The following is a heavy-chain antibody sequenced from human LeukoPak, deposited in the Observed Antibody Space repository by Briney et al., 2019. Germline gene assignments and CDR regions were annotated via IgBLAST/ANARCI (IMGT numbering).Heavy chain of an antibody. CDR3: AKLGKAARFHIFPYYFDY. D-gene: IGHD6-6*01. J-gene: IGHJ4*02. CDR1: GFTFSSYG. CDR2: MRFDGTNK. Sequence: GGSLRLSCAASGFTFSSYGMHWVRQAPGKGLEWVAFMRFDGTNKFYADSVRGRFTISRDNSKNTLYLQMNSLRAEDTAVYYCAKLGKAARFHIFPYYFDYWGQGTLVTVSS. V-gene: IGHV3-30*02.